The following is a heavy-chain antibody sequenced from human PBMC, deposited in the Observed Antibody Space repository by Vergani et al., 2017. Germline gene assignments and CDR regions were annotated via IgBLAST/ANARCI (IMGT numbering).Heavy chain of an antibody. CDR2: ISSSSSYI. CDR1: GFTFSSYG. CDR3: TREMVRGVLGGY. J-gene: IGHJ4*02. V-gene: IGHV3-21*01. D-gene: IGHD3-10*01. Sequence: VQLVESGGGVVQPGRSLRLSCAASGFTFSSYGMHWVRQAPGKGLEWVSSISSSSSYIYYADSVKGRFTISRDNAKNSLYLQMNSLRAEDTAVYYCTREMVRGVLGGYWGQGTLVTVSS.